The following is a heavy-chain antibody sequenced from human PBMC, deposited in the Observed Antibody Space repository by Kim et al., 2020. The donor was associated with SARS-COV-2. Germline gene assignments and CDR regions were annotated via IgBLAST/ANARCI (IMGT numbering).Heavy chain of an antibody. D-gene: IGHD2-15*01. J-gene: IGHJ3*02. Sequence: SETLSLTCTVSGGSISSSSYYWGWIRQPPGKGLEWIVSIYYSGSTYYNPSLKSRVTISVDTSKNQFSLKLSSVTAADTAMYYCARDSVVVAANDAFDIWG. V-gene: IGHV4-39*07. CDR2: IYYSGST. CDR1: GGSISSSSYY. CDR3: ARDSVVVAANDAFDI.